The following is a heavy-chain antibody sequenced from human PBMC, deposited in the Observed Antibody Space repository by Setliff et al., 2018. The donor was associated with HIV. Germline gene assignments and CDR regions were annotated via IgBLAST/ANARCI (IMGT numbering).Heavy chain of an antibody. J-gene: IGHJ4*02. CDR2: IYHSGST. V-gene: IGHV4-4*02. CDR1: SGSISSSNW. Sequence: SETLSLTCAVSSGSISSSNWWSWVRQPPGKELEWIGEIYHSGSTNYNPSLKSRVTISVDKSKSQFSLKLNSVTAADTAVYYCGGNGYYSIDYWGQGTLVTVSS. D-gene: IGHD3-22*01. CDR3: GGNGYYSIDY.